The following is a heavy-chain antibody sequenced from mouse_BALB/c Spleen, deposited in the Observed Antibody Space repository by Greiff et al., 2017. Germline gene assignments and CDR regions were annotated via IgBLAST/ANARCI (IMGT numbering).Heavy chain of an antibody. J-gene: IGHJ1*01. CDR3: TRGYGWYFDV. D-gene: IGHD2-14*01. Sequence: VQLQQPGAELVKPGASVKMSCKASGYTFTSYWINWVKQRPGQGLEWIGDIYPGNSDTSYNQKFKGKAKLTAVTSASTAYMELSSLTNEDSAVYYCTRGYGWYFDVWGAGTTVTVSS. CDR1: GYTFTSYW. V-gene: IGHV1-55*01. CDR2: IYPGNSDT.